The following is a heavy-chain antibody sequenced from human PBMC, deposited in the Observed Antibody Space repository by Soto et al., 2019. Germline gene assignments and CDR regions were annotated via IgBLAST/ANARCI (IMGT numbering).Heavy chain of an antibody. CDR1: GGTLSTYI. CDR3: ARLRSVADAFAI. V-gene: IGHV1-69*02. J-gene: IGHJ3*02. CDR2: IFPIVDVS. Sequence: QVQLVQSGAEVKKPGSSVKVCCKASGGTLSTYIINWVRQAPAQGLEWMGRIFPIVDVSNNEQKFQGRVTNTADKSTNTAYMALSSLTSDDTSIYYCARLRSVADAFAIWGQGTMVTVSS.